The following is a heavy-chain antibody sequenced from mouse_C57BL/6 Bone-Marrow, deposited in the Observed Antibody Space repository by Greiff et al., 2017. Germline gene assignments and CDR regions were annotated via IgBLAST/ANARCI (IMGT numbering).Heavy chain of an antibody. CDR2: INPSSGYP. CDR1: GYTFTSYT. Sequence: QVQLQQSGAELARPGASVKMSCKASGYTFTSYTMHWVKQRPGQGLDWIGYINPSSGYPKYNQKFKDKATLTADKSSSTAFMQQSSLTSEDAAVYYCARWYYGSSMDYWGQGTTLTVAS. CDR3: ARWYYGSSMDY. V-gene: IGHV1-4*01. D-gene: IGHD1-1*01. J-gene: IGHJ2*01.